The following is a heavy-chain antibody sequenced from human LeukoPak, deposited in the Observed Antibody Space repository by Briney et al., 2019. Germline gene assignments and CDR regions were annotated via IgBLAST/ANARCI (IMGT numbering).Heavy chain of an antibody. Sequence: GGSLRLSCAASGFTFSSYGMHWVRQAPGKGLEWVAFIRYDGNNKYYAGSVKGRFTISRDNSKNTLYLQMNSLRAEDTALYYCAKAFGFGNRYFDYWGQGTLVTVSS. CDR2: IRYDGNNK. CDR3: AKAFGFGNRYFDY. D-gene: IGHD3-10*01. CDR1: GFTFSSYG. V-gene: IGHV3-30*02. J-gene: IGHJ4*02.